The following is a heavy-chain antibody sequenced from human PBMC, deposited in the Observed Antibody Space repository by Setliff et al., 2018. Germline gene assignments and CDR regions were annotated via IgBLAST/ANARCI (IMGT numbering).Heavy chain of an antibody. D-gene: IGHD3-10*01. V-gene: IGHV1-69*10. CDR1: GGTFSSYA. CDR3: ARVYYGSGSYLGAFDI. Sequence: ASVKVSCKASGGTFSSYAISWVRQAPGQGLEWMGGIIPILGIANYAQKFQGRVTITAGKSTSTAYMELSSLRSEDTAVYYCARVYYGSGSYLGAFDIWGQGTMVTV. CDR2: IIPILGIA. J-gene: IGHJ3*02.